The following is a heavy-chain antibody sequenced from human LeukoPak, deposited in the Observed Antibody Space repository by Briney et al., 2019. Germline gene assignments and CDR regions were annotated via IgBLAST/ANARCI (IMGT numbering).Heavy chain of an antibody. V-gene: IGHV1-2*04. Sequence: VSVKVSCKASGYTFTGYYMHWVRQAPGQGLEWMGWFNPNSGGTNYAQKFQGWVTMTRDTSISTAYMELSRLRSDDTAVYYCARAPRSSSWYWGDYYYGMDVWGQGTTVTVSS. D-gene: IGHD6-13*01. CDR3: ARAPRSSSWYWGDYYYGMDV. CDR1: GYTFTGYY. J-gene: IGHJ6*02. CDR2: FNPNSGGT.